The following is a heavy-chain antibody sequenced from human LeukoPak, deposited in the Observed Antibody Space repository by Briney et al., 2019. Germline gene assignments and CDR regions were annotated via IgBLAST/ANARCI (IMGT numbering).Heavy chain of an antibody. CDR1: GGSISSGSYY. V-gene: IGHV4-61*02. Sequence: PSETLSLTCTVSGGSISSGSYYWSWIREPAGKGLEWIGRIYTSGSTNYNPSLKSRVTISVDTSKNQFSLKLSSVTAADTAVYYCASYCSGGSCSFDYWGQGTLVTVSS. D-gene: IGHD2-15*01. CDR2: IYTSGST. J-gene: IGHJ4*02. CDR3: ASYCSGGSCSFDY.